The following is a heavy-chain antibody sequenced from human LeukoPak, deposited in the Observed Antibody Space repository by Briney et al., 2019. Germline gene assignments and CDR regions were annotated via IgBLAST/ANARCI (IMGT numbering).Heavy chain of an antibody. CDR1: GGSISSYY. CDR2: IYYSGST. CDR3: ARALYGGFDP. J-gene: IGHJ5*02. Sequence: SETLSLTCTVSGGSISSYYWSWIRQPPGKGLEWIGYIYYSGSTNYNPSPKSRVTISVDTSKNQFSLKLSSVTAADTAVYYCARALYGGFDPWGQGTLVTVSS. D-gene: IGHD2-2*02. V-gene: IGHV4-59*01.